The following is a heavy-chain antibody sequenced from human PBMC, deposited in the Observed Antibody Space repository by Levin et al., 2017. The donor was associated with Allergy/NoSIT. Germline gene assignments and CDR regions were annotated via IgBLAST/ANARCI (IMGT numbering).Heavy chain of an antibody. D-gene: IGHD1-7*01. CDR3: ARQGGTGAGTTWFDP. J-gene: IGHJ5*02. CDR1: GGSISSYY. CDR2: VFSSGRT. V-gene: IGHV4-59*08. Sequence: GSLRLSCTVSGGSISSYYWSWIRQPPGKGLEWIGNVFSSGRTNYNLSLKSRVTISVDTSKKQFSLHLSSVTGADTAVYYCARQGGTGAGTTWFDPWGQGTLVTVSS.